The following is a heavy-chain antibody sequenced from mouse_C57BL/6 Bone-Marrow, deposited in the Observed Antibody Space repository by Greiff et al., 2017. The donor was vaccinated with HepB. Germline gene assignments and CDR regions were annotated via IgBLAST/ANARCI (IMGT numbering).Heavy chain of an antibody. V-gene: IGHV2-2*01. CDR3: ARGLRFDY. CDR1: GFSLTSYG. D-gene: IGHD1-1*01. J-gene: IGHJ2*01. CDR2: IWSGGST. Sequence: QVQLQQSGPGLVQPSQSLSITCTVSGFSLTSYGVHWVRQSPGKGLEWLGVIWSGGSTDYNAAFISRLSISKDNSKSQVFFKMNSLQADDTAIYYCARGLRFDYWGQGTTLTVSS.